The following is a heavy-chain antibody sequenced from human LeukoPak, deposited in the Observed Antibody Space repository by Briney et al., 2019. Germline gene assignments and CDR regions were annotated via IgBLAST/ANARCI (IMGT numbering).Heavy chain of an antibody. V-gene: IGHV4-39*07. CDR1: GGSISTGSYF. CDR3: ARTYYDFWSGYYAEPDAFDI. D-gene: IGHD3-3*01. J-gene: IGHJ3*02. Sequence: SETLSLTCTVSGGSISTGSYFWGWIRQPPGKGPEWIGTISHSGRTFYNPSLKSRITISVDTSKNQFSLKLSSVTAADTAVYYCARTYYDFWSGYYAEPDAFDIWGQGTMVTVSS. CDR2: ISHSGRT.